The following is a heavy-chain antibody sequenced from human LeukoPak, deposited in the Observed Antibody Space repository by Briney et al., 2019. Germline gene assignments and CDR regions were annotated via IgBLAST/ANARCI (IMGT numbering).Heavy chain of an antibody. V-gene: IGHV1-18*01. D-gene: IGHD5-12*01. CDR2: ISAYNGNT. CDR1: GYTFTSYG. Sequence: ASVKVSCKASGYTFTSYGISWVRQAPGQGLEWMGWISAYNGNTNYAQKRQGRVTMTTDTSTSTAYMELRSLRSDDTAVYYCARGTDSGYAWGDWFDPWGQGTLVTVSS. CDR3: ARGTDSGYAWGDWFDP. J-gene: IGHJ5*02.